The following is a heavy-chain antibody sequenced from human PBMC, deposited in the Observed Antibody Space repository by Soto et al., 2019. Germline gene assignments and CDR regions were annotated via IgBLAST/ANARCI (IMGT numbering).Heavy chain of an antibody. J-gene: IGHJ6*02. CDR3: ARGDYDFWSGYSGYYYYGMDV. CDR1: GFTLSSYA. Sequence: GGSLRLSCAASGFTLSSYAMHWVRQAPGKGLEWVAVISYDGSNKYYADSVKGRFTISRDNSKNTLYLQMNSLRAEDTAVYYCARGDYDFWSGYSGYYYYGMDVWGQGTTVTVSS. V-gene: IGHV3-30-3*01. CDR2: ISYDGSNK. D-gene: IGHD3-3*01.